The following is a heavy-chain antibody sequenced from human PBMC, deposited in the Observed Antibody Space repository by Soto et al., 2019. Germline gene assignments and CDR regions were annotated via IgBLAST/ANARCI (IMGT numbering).Heavy chain of an antibody. D-gene: IGHD2-15*01. CDR2: IYYSGST. Sequence: QVQLQESGPGLVKPSQTLSLTCTVSGGSISSGGYYWSWIRQHPGKGLEWIGYIYYSGSTYYNPSLKSRVTISVDTSKNQFSLKLSSVTAADTAVYYCARERIVVVVAATDPRFGYYYYGMDVCGQGTTVTVSS. CDR1: GGSISSGGYY. J-gene: IGHJ6*02. V-gene: IGHV4-31*03. CDR3: ARERIVVVVAATDPRFGYYYYGMDV.